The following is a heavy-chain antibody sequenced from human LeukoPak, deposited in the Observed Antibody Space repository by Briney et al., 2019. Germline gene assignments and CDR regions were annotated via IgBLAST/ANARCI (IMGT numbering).Heavy chain of an antibody. CDR3: ARTGYYYDSSGYRYYFDY. V-gene: IGHV4-39*07. CDR2: IYYSGST. D-gene: IGHD3-22*01. CDR1: GGSISSSSYY. J-gene: IGHJ4*02. Sequence: SETLSLTCTVSGGSISSSSYYWGWIRQPPGKGLEWIGSIYYSGSTYYNPSLKSRVTISVDTSKNQFSLKLSSVTAADTAVYYCARTGYYYDSSGYRYYFDYWGQGTLVTVSS.